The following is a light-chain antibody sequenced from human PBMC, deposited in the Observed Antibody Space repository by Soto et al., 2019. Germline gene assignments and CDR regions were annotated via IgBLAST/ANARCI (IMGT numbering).Light chain of an antibody. J-gene: IGLJ3*02. CDR2: EVS. CDR3: SSYTSSGTRV. Sequence: QSALTQPASVSGSPGQSITISCTGTSSDVGGYNYVSWYQQHPGKAPKLMIYEVSNRPSGVSNRFSGSKSGNTASLTISGLQAEDEDDYYCSSYTSSGTRVFGGGTKLTVL. V-gene: IGLV2-14*01. CDR1: SSDVGGYNY.